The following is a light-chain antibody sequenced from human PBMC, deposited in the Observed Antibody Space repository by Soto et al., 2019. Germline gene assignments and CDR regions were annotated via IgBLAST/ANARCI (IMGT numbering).Light chain of an antibody. V-gene: IGKV1-16*01. J-gene: IGKJ1*01. CDR3: QQYHSYPAS. CDR1: QGISSF. CDR2: DAS. Sequence: DLQMTQSPSSLSASVGDRVTITCRASQGISSFLAWFQQKPGKAPKSLIYDASTLQSGVSSRFSGRGSDTHFNLTISSLEPEDFATYSCQQYHSYPASFGQGTKVEIK.